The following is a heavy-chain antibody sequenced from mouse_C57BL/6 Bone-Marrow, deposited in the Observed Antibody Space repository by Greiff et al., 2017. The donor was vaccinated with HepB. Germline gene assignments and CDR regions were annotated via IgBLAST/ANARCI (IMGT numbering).Heavy chain of an antibody. Sequence: EVHLVESGGGLVKPGGSLKLSCAASGFTFSDYGMHWVRQAPEKGLEWVAYISSGSSTIYYADTVKGRFPISRDNAKNTLFLQMTSLRSEDTAMYYCARFYGSSYEEALDYWGQGTSVTVSS. CDR2: ISSGSSTI. CDR3: ARFYGSSYEEALDY. V-gene: IGHV5-17*01. J-gene: IGHJ4*01. CDR1: GFTFSDYG. D-gene: IGHD1-1*01.